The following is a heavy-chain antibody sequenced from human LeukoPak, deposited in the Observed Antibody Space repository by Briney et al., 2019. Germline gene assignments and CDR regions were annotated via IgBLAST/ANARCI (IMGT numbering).Heavy chain of an antibody. CDR3: ARRYGYGAYYFDY. J-gene: IGHJ4*02. CDR2: IYYSGST. V-gene: IGHV4-39*01. CDR1: GGSISSSSYY. Sequence: SETLSLTCTVSGGSISSSSYYWGWIRQPPGKGLEWFGSIYYSGSTYYNPSLKSRVTISVDTSKNQFSLKLSSVTAPDTAVYYCARRYGYGAYYFDYWGQGTLVTVSS. D-gene: IGHD4-17*01.